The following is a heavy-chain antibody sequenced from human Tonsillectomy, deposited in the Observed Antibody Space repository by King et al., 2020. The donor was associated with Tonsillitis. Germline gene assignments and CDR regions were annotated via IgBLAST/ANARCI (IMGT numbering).Heavy chain of an antibody. CDR1: GFTFSSYD. Sequence: VQLVQSGGGLVQPGGSLRLSCAASGFTFSSYDMYWVRQATGKGLEWVSAIGTADDTYYPDSVKGRFTISRENAKNSLYLQMNILRAGDTAVYYCARVGGLSTSLLGYGMDVWGQGTTVTVSS. J-gene: IGHJ6*02. D-gene: IGHD2-2*01. V-gene: IGHV3-13*01. CDR2: IGTADDT. CDR3: ARVGGLSTSLLGYGMDV.